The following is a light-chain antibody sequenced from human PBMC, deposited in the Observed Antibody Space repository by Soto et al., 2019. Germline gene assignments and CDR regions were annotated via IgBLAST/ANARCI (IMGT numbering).Light chain of an antibody. CDR2: QDT. J-gene: IGLJ2*01. CDR3: QEWDSSTAVV. V-gene: IGLV3-1*01. Sequence: SYELTQPPSVSVSPGQTASITCSGDKLGDKYACWYQQKQGQSPVVVIYQDTKRPSGIPERFSGSNSGNTATLTISGTQAMDEADYYCQEWDSSTAVVFGGGTKLTVL. CDR1: KLGDKY.